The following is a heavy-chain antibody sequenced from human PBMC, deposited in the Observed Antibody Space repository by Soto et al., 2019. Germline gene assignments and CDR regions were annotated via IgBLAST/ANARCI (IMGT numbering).Heavy chain of an antibody. Sequence: QVQLVESGGGVVQPGRSLRLSCVASGIAFSNCAMHWVRQAPGKGLEWVTIIWSDGSNKYYADSVKGRFTISRDNSKNTVYLQMDSLRVDDTAVYYCVGGDGLGTYILDYWGQGTLVTVSS. V-gene: IGHV3-33*01. CDR1: GIAFSNCA. D-gene: IGHD3-10*01. CDR2: IWSDGSNK. CDR3: VGGDGLGTYILDY. J-gene: IGHJ4*02.